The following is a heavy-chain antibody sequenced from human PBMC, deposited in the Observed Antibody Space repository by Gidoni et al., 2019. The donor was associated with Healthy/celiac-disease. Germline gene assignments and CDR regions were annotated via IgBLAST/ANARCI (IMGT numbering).Heavy chain of an antibody. D-gene: IGHD6-13*01. CDR1: GFTFSTAW. CDR3: TTCGAAAGARYFDL. V-gene: IGHV3-15*01. CDR2: IKSKTDGGTT. Sequence: EVQLVESGGGLVKPGGSLRLSCAASGFTFSTAWMSWVRQAPGKGLEWVGRIKSKTDGGTTDYAAPVKGRFTISRDDSKNTLYLQMNSLKTEDTAVYYCTTCGAAAGARYFDLWGRGTLVTVSS. J-gene: IGHJ2*01.